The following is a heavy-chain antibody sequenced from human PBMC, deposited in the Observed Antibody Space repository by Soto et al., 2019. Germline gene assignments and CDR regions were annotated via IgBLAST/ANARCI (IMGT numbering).Heavy chain of an antibody. V-gene: IGHV1-69*13. Sequence: SVKVSCKAPGGTLSSYVISWVRQAPGQGLEWMGGIIPVFGTVNYAQKFQGRVTITADESTTTAYMELRSLRSEDAAVYYCARAQRIQLWASGMDVWGQGTTVTVSS. CDR1: GGTLSSYV. J-gene: IGHJ6*02. D-gene: IGHD5-18*01. CDR2: IIPVFGTV. CDR3: ARAQRIQLWASGMDV.